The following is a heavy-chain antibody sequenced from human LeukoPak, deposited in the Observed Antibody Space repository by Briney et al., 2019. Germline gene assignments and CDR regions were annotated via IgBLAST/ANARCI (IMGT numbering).Heavy chain of an antibody. J-gene: IGHJ4*02. D-gene: IGHD4-17*01. Sequence: GGSLRLSCAASGFTFSSYSMNWVRQAPGKGLEWVSSIGSSSSYIYYADSVKGRFTISRDNAKNSLYLQMNSLRAEDTAVYYCARDATVTTDYWGQGTLVTVSS. V-gene: IGHV3-21*01. CDR1: GFTFSSYS. CDR3: ARDATVTTDY. CDR2: IGSSSSYI.